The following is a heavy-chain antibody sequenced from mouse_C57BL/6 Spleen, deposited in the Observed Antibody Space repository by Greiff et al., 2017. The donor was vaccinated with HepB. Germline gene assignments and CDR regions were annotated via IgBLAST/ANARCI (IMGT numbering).Heavy chain of an antibody. D-gene: IGHD2-3*01. CDR1: GIDFSRYW. Sequence: LVESGGSLKLSCAASGIDFSRYWMSWVRRAPGKGLEWIGEINPDSSTINYAPSLKDKFIISRDNAKNTLYLQMSKVRSEDTALYYCARREGYPYYYAMDYWGQGTSVTVSS. CDR2: INPDSSTI. J-gene: IGHJ4*01. CDR3: ARREGYPYYYAMDY. V-gene: IGHV4-1*01.